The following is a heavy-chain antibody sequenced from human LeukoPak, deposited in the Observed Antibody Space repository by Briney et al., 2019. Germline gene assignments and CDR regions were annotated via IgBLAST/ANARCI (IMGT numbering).Heavy chain of an antibody. V-gene: IGHV3-30*01. J-gene: IGHJ4*02. D-gene: IGHD3-22*01. CDR3: ARDSSGYSLTALFDY. CDR2: ISYDGSNK. Sequence: GGSLRLSCAASGFTFSSYAMHWVRQAPGKGLEWVAVISYDGSNKYYADSVKGRFTISRDNSKNTLYLQMNSLRAEDTAVYYCARDSSGYSLTALFDYWGQGTLVTVSA. CDR1: GFTFSSYA.